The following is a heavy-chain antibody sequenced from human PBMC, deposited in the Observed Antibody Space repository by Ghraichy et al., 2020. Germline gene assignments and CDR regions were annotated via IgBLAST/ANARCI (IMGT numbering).Heavy chain of an antibody. V-gene: IGHV3-33*01. CDR2: IWNDGSTK. Sequence: GGSLRLSCAASGFTLSCCGMHWVRQAPGKGLEWVAIIWNDGSTKYYADSVKGRFTISRDNSKNTLYLQMNSLRAEDTAVYYCARGSVGSGYALFVYWGQGTLVTVSS. CDR3: ARGSVGSGYALFVY. CDR1: GFTLSCCG. D-gene: IGHD3-22*01. J-gene: IGHJ4*02.